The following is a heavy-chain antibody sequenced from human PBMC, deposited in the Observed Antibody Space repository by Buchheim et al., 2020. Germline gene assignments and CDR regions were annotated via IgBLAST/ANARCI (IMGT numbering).Heavy chain of an antibody. J-gene: IGHJ6*02. CDR1: GFTFSSYW. CDR2: NNSDGSST. V-gene: IGHV3-74*01. D-gene: IGHD4-11*01. CDR3: ARDHPYSRYYYYGMDV. Sequence: EVQLVESGGGLVQPGGSLRLSCAASGFTFSSYWMHWVRQAPGKGLVWVSRNNSDGSSTIYADSVKGRFNIYREHDKNRLYLQMNSLRAEDTAVYYCARDHPYSRYYYYGMDVWGQGTT.